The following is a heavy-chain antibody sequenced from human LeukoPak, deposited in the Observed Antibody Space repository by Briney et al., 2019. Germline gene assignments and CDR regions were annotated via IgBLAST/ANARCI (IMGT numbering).Heavy chain of an antibody. CDR3: ARQFYYDSGGSHY. Sequence: PSETLSLTCTVSGGSISSSSYYWGWIHQPPGKGLEWIGSIFYSGSTYYNPSLESRVTISVDTSKNQFSLKLSSVTAADTAVYYCARQFYYDSGGSHYWGQGTLVTVSS. CDR2: IFYSGST. CDR1: GGSISSSSYY. D-gene: IGHD3-22*01. J-gene: IGHJ4*02. V-gene: IGHV4-39*01.